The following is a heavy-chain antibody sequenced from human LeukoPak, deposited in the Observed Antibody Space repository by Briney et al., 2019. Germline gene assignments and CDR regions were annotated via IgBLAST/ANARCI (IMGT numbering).Heavy chain of an antibody. Sequence: PGGSLRLSCAASGFTFSSYAMSWVRQAPGKGLEWVSAISGGGGSTYYADSVKGRFTISRDNSKNTLYLQMNSLRAEDTAVYYCAKPGFWDNQRDDYWGQGTLVTVSS. CDR1: GFTFSSYA. CDR3: AKPGFWDNQRDDY. V-gene: IGHV3-23*01. D-gene: IGHD3-3*01. J-gene: IGHJ4*02. CDR2: ISGGGGST.